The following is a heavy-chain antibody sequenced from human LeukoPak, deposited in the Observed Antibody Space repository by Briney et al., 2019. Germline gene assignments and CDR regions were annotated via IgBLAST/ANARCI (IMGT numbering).Heavy chain of an antibody. D-gene: IGHD4-17*01. J-gene: IGHJ4*02. V-gene: IGHV3-23*01. CDR2: ISDSGGVT. CDR1: GFTFSIYA. Sequence: GGSLRLSCAASGFTFSIYAMNWVRQAPGKGLEWVSVISDSGGVTFYADSVKGRFTISRDNSKNTLYLQMNSLRGEDTAVYFCAKGGGRGDYDLTGRFSTHFDSWGQGTPVIVSS. CDR3: AKGGGRGDYDLTGRFSTHFDS.